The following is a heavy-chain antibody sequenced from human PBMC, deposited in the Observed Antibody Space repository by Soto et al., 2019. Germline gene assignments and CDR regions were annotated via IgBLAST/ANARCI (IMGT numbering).Heavy chain of an antibody. CDR2: IIPILDIP. D-gene: IGHD2-8*02. V-gene: IGHV1-69*02. Sequence: QVQLVQSGAEVKKPGSSVKVSCKASGGTFSRYTFTWVRXXXXXXXXXXXXIIPILDIPNTAQNFQGRVTITSDKSTSTANMELTSLTSDDTAVYYCASHFTGVLVLGTSPPGGDNYGWDVWGQGTTVTVSS. CDR1: GGTFSRYT. J-gene: IGHJ6*02. CDR3: ASHFTGVLVLGTSPPGGDNYGWDV.